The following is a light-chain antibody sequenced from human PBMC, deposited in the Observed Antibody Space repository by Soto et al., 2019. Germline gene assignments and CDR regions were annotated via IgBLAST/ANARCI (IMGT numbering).Light chain of an antibody. Sequence: EIVLTQSPGTLSLSPGERATLSCRASQSVSSIFLAWYQQKPGQAPRLLIYGASNRATGIPDRFSGSGSGTDFTLTISRVEPEDFAVYYCQQYGSSPRTFGQGTKVDIK. CDR3: QQYGSSPRT. CDR1: QSVSSIF. CDR2: GAS. V-gene: IGKV3-20*01. J-gene: IGKJ1*01.